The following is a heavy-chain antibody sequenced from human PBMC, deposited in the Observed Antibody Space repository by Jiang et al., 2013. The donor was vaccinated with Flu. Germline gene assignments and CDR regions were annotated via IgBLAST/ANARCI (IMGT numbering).Heavy chain of an antibody. CDR1: GGSISSYY. V-gene: IGHV4-59*01. J-gene: IGHJ4*02. CDR2: IYYSGST. Sequence: TLSLTCTVSGGSISSYYWSWIRQPPGKGLEWIGYIYYSGSTNYNPSLKSRVTISVDTSKNQFSLKLSSVTAADTAVYYCAREIMITFGAEGFYYFDYWGQGTLVTVSS. CDR3: AREIMITFGAEGFYYFDY. D-gene: IGHD3-16*01.